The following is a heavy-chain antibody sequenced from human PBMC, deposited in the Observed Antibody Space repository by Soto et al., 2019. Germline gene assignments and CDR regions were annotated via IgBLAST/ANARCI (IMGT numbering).Heavy chain of an antibody. CDR1: GFTFSDYY. CDR2: IASSSTYT. Sequence: GSLRLSCAASGFTFSDYYMSWIRQAPGKGLEWVSYIASSSTYTNYADSVKGRFTISRDNAKNSLFLHMNSLRVEDTAVYYCARGYGAFDMWGQRTMVTVSS. J-gene: IGHJ3*02. D-gene: IGHD1-20*01. V-gene: IGHV3-11*06. CDR3: ARGYGAFDM.